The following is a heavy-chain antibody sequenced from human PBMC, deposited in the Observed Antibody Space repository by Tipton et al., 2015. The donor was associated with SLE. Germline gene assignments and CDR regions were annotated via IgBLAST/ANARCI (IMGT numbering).Heavy chain of an antibody. D-gene: IGHD3-22*01. CDR3: ATVDYFDSGDAFDF. CDR1: GDSISSGDDY. CDR2: IYDSGST. J-gene: IGHJ3*01. V-gene: IGHV4-30-4*01. Sequence: TLSLTCTVSGDSISSGDDYWSWIRQTPGKGLEWIGNIYDSGSTYYNPSLKSRVTISVDTSKNQFSLKLSSVTAADTAVYYCATVDYFDSGDAFDFWGHGSMVTVSS.